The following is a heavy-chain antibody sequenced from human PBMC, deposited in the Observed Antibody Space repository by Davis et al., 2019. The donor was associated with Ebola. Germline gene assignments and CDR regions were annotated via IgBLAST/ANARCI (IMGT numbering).Heavy chain of an antibody. CDR2: IKQDGCEK. Sequence: PGGSLRLSCAASGFTFSSYAMHWVRQAPGKGLEWVANIKQDGCEKYYVDSVKGRFTISRDNAKNSLYLQMNSLRAEDTAVYYCAREGTIAAAGTDYWGQGTLVTVSS. D-gene: IGHD6-13*01. J-gene: IGHJ4*02. V-gene: IGHV3-7*01. CDR3: AREGTIAAAGTDY. CDR1: GFTFSSYA.